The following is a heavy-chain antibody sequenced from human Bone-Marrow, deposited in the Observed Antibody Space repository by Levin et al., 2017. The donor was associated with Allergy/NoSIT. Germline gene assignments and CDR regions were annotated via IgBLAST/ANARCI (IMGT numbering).Heavy chain of an antibody. CDR1: GFTFSSYE. J-gene: IGHJ5*02. D-gene: IGHD3-3*01. CDR2: ISSSGSTI. V-gene: IGHV3-48*03. CDR3: AQESGERGWWFDP. Sequence: GGSLRLSCAASGFTFSSYEMNWVRQAPGKGLEWVSYISSSGSTIYYADSVKGRFTISRDNAKNSLYLQMNSLRAEDTAVYYCAQESGERGWWFDPWGQGTLVTVSS.